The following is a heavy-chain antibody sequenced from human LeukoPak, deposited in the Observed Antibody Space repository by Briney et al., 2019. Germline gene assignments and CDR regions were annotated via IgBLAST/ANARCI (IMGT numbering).Heavy chain of an antibody. CDR3: ARDDGYRSYDY. CDR2: IKEDGSEK. D-gene: IGHD5-24*01. J-gene: IGHJ4*02. Sequence: GGSLRLSCAASGFTFSSFWMSWVRQAPGKGLEWVANIKEDGSEKYYVDSVKGRFAISRDNPQNSLYLQMSSLRAEDTALYFRARDDGYRSYDYGGQGTLVTVSS. CDR1: GFTFSSFW. V-gene: IGHV3-7*01.